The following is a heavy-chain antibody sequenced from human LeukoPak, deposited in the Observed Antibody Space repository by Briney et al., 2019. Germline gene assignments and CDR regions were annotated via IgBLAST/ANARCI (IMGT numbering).Heavy chain of an antibody. J-gene: IGHJ4*02. CDR1: GFTFSNYG. CDR3: AKGYGFDSSGSEHYFEN. D-gene: IGHD3-22*01. CDR2: ISYDGSNK. Sequence: PGGSLRLSCAASGFTFSNYGIHWLRQAPGKGLEWVAVISYDGSNKYYAESVKGRFTIPRDNSKNTLYLQMNSLRAEDTAVYYCAKGYGFDSSGSEHYFENWGQGILVTVSS. V-gene: IGHV3-30*18.